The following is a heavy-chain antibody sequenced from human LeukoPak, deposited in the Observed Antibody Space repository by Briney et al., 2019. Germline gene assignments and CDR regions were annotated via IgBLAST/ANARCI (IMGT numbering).Heavy chain of an antibody. CDR2: ISYDGSNK. J-gene: IGHJ6*02. D-gene: IGHD3-3*01. Sequence: GGSLRLSCAASGFTFSSYGMHWVRQAPGKGLEWVAVISYDGSNKYYADSVKGRFTISRDNSKNTLYLQMNSLRAEDTAVYYCAKDGIAYYDFWSGTYYYGMDVWGQGTTVTVSS. CDR1: GFTFSSYG. CDR3: AKDGIAYYDFWSGTYYYGMDV. V-gene: IGHV3-30*18.